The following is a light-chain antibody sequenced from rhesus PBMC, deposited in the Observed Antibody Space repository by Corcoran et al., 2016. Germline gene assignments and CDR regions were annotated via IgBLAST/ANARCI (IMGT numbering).Light chain of an antibody. V-gene: IGKV3-24*04. Sequence: ETVVTQSPATLSLSPGERATLSCRASQSVGSYLAWYQQKPGQAPRLLIYGASSRATGIPDRFSGSGSGTDFTLTISSLEPEEVGVYYCQQSSNLWTFCQGTKVEIK. CDR1: QSVGSY. J-gene: IGKJ1*01. CDR2: GAS. CDR3: QQSSNLWT.